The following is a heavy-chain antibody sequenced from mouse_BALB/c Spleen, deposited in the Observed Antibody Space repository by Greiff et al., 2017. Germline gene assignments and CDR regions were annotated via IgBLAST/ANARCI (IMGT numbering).Heavy chain of an antibody. CDR1: GFTFSSYA. J-gene: IGHJ4*01. Sequence: DVKLVESGGGLVKPGGSLKLSCAASGFTFSSYAMSWVRQTPEKRLEWVASISSGGSTYYPDSVKGRFTISRDNARNILYLQMSSLRSEDTAIYYCAREGLSIYAMDYWGQGTSVTVSS. V-gene: IGHV5-6-5*01. D-gene: IGHD2-4*01. CDR2: ISSGGST. CDR3: AREGLSIYAMDY.